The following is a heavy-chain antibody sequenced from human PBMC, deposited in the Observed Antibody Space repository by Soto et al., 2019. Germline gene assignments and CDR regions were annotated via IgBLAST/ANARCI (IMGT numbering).Heavy chain of an antibody. D-gene: IGHD1-26*01. J-gene: IGHJ4*02. CDR1: GFIFSSYA. V-gene: IGHV3-23*01. Sequence: EVQLLESGGGLVQPGGSLRLSCAASGFIFSSYAMSWVRQAPAKGLEWVSAISGSGGSTYYADYVKGRFTISRDNSKNTLYLQMNGLRGEDTGTYYCAKGAARYFDYWGRGTLVTVSS. CDR2: ISGSGGST. CDR3: AKGAARYFDY.